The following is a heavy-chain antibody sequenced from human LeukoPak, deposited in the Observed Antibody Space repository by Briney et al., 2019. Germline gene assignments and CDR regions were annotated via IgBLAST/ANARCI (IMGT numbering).Heavy chain of an antibody. Sequence: GGSLRLSCVVSGFTFSNYGMHWVRQAPGKGLEWVALTTYDGSTKYYADSVKGRFTISKDNSRNTLYLQMNSLKVEDTAIHYCAKPLDEYFDFWGQGTLVTVSS. CDR1: GFTFSNYG. CDR2: TTYDGSTK. J-gene: IGHJ4*02. V-gene: IGHV3-30*18. CDR3: AKPLDEYFDF.